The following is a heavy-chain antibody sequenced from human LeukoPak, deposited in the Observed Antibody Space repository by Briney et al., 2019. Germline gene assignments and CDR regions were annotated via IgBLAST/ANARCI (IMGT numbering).Heavy chain of an antibody. D-gene: IGHD4-17*01. CDR1: GFTFSSYS. CDR3: ARDLAKSGDYVFFLDY. CDR2: INSDGSST. V-gene: IGHV3-74*01. Sequence: TGGSLRLSCAASGFTFSSYSMNWVRQAPGKGLVWVSRINSDGSSTSYADSVKGRFTISRDNAKNTLYLQMNSLRAEDTAVYYCARDLAKSGDYVFFLDYWGQGTLVTVSS. J-gene: IGHJ4*02.